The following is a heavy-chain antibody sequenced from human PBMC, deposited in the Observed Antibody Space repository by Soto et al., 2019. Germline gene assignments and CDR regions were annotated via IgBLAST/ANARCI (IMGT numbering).Heavy chain of an antibody. CDR3: ARRHYYGSICYPYYFDL. CDR1: AGSINSYY. J-gene: IGHJ2*01. CDR2: IHYTGST. Sequence: QVQLQESGPGLVKPSETLSLTCSVSAGSINSYYWSWLRQSPGRGLDWIGYIHYTGSTNYSPSLKSRVIISIDTSKSQFSLILNSVTAADTAIYYCARRHYYGSICYPYYFDLWGSGTLVTVSS. V-gene: IGHV4-59*08. D-gene: IGHD2-8*02.